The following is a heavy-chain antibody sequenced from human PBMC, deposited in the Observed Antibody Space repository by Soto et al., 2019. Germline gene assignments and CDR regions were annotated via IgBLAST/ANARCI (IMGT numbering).Heavy chain of an antibody. CDR1: GFTFSSYA. CDR2: ISYDGSNK. Sequence: GGSLRLSCAASGFTFSSYAMHWVRQAPGKGLEWVAVISYDGSNKYYADSVKGRFTISRDNSKNTLYLQMNSLRTDDTAVYYCARGPSSLTRFDYWGQGTLVTVSS. J-gene: IGHJ4*02. D-gene: IGHD2-2*01. CDR3: ARGPSSLTRFDY. V-gene: IGHV3-30-3*01.